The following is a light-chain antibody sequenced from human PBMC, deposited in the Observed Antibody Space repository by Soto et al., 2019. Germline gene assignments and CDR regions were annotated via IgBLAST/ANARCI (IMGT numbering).Light chain of an antibody. CDR3: QQYDSSPLT. CDR1: QSVGGNS. J-gene: IGKJ1*01. Sequence: EIVLTQSPGTLSLSPGERATLSCRASQSVGGNSLTWYQQKPGQAPRVLFYAASNRATGVPDMFSGSGSGTDFTLTISRLEPEDFAMYYCQQYDSSPLTFGQGTMVEIK. V-gene: IGKV3-20*01. CDR2: AAS.